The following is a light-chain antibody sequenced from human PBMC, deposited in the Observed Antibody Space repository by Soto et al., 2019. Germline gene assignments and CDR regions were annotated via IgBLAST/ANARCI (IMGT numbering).Light chain of an antibody. Sequence: DMVMNQAPDSLAVSFGVRAKINFKSSLNILYRSNSKNYLAWYQQRPGQPPKLLIYSDSTRESGLPDRFSGSGSGSDFTLTISSLQAEDAAVYYCQQYYDAIPFGQWHRLEIK. V-gene: IGKV4-1*01. CDR1: LNILYRSNSKNY. CDR2: SDS. CDR3: QQYYDAIP. J-gene: IGKJ5*01.